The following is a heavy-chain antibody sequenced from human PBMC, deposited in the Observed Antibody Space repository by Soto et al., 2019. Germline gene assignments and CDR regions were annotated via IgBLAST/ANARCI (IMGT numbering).Heavy chain of an antibody. J-gene: IGHJ6*02. CDR3: AKARDYGDGADYYYYYGMDV. Sequence: GGSLRLSCAASGFTFSSYAMSWVRQAPGKGLEWVSAISGSGGSTYYADSVKGRFTSSRDNSKNTLYLQMNSLRAEDRAVYYCAKARDYGDGADYYYYYGMDVWGQGTTVTVSS. V-gene: IGHV3-23*01. D-gene: IGHD4-17*01. CDR2: ISGSGGST. CDR1: GFTFSSYA.